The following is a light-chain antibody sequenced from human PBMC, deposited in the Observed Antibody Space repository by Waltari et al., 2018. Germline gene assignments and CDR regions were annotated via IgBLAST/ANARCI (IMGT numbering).Light chain of an antibody. CDR3: QKYVSLPAT. Sequence: EIVLTQSPGTLSLSPGERATLSCRASKSVGSSLSWYQQKPGQAPRLLIYYASSRAAGIPDRFSCSGSGTDFSLAISRLEPEDFAVYYCQKYVSLPATFGQGTKVEIK. CDR1: KSVGSS. CDR2: YAS. V-gene: IGKV3-20*01. J-gene: IGKJ1*01.